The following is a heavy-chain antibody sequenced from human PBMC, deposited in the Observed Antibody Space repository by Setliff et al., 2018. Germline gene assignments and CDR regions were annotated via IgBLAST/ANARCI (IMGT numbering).Heavy chain of an antibody. CDR1: GYSLTSYW. J-gene: IGHJ5*02. Sequence: GESLKISCKGSGYSLTSYWIGWVRQMPGKGLEWMGIIYPGDSITRYSPSFQGQVTISVDKSINTAYLQWSSLRASDTAIYYCARHPYYYGSGTYLDNNNRWFDPWGQGTLVTVSS. D-gene: IGHD3-10*01. CDR2: IYPGDSIT. V-gene: IGHV5-51*01. CDR3: ARHPYYYGSGTYLDNNNRWFDP.